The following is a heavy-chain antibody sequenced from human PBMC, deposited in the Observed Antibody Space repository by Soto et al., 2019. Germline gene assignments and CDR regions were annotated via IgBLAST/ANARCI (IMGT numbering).Heavy chain of an antibody. Sequence: EVQLVESGGASVQPGGSLRLSCAASGMNIRSYAMNWVRLAPGKGLEWISFMRASDETIYYADSVEGRFTISRDDAKNSLYLQMTSLRDEDAAVYYSASSGWGIGGTPSLDHWGQGTLVTVSS. CDR3: ASSGWGIGGTPSLDH. V-gene: IGHV3-48*03. D-gene: IGHD3-10*01. CDR2: MRASDETI. CDR1: GMNIRSYA. J-gene: IGHJ4*02.